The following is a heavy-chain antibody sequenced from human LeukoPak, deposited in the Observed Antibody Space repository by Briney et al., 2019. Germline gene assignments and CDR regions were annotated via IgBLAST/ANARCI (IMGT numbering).Heavy chain of an antibody. V-gene: IGHV1-69*13. CDR1: GGTFSSYA. D-gene: IGHD6-6*01. J-gene: IGHJ6*02. CDR3: ARAAYSSFYYYYYGMDV. Sequence: SVKVSCKASGGTFSSYAISWVRQAPGQGLEWMGGIIPIFGTANYAQKFQGRVTITADESTSTAYMELSSLRSEDTAVYYCARAAYSSFYYYYYGMDVWGQGTTVTVSS. CDR2: IIPIFGTA.